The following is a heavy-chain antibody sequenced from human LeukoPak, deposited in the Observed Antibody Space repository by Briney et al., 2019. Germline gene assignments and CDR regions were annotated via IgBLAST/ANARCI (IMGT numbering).Heavy chain of an antibody. V-gene: IGHV4-30-2*01. Sequence: SETLSLTCTVSGGSISSGGYYWSWIRQPPGKGLEWIVYIYHSGRTYYNPSLKSRVTISVDRSKNQFSLKLSSVTAADTAVYYCARGRRDYVWGSYRYFDYWGQGTLVTVSS. CDR3: ARGRRDYVWGSYRYFDY. D-gene: IGHD3-16*02. CDR2: IYHSGRT. CDR1: GGSISSGGYY. J-gene: IGHJ4*02.